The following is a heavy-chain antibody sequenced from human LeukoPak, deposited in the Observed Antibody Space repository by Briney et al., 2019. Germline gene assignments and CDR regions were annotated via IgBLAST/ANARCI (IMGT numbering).Heavy chain of an antibody. V-gene: IGHV3-21*01. CDR1: GFTFSSYS. CDR2: ISSNNNYI. D-gene: IGHD5-12*01. CDR3: ARGAIVATTTLSYFDY. J-gene: IGHJ4*02. Sequence: GGSLRLSCAASGFTFSSYSMNWVRQAPGKGLEWVSSISSNNNYIYYADSVKGRFTISRDNAKNSLYLQMNSLRAEDTAVYYCARGAIVATTTLSYFDYWGQGTLVTVSS.